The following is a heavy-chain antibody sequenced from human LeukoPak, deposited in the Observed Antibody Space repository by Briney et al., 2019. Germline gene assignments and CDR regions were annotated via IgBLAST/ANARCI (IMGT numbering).Heavy chain of an antibody. Sequence: GGSLRLSCAASGFAFNTYWMHGVRQAPGKGLVWVSRIKSDGSDTTYTDPVKGRFTISRDNAKNTMYLQMNSLSAEDTAMYFCARDRGYTFDYWGKGTLVTVAS. J-gene: IGHJ4*02. D-gene: IGHD3-22*01. V-gene: IGHV3-74*01. CDR2: IKSDGSDT. CDR1: GFAFNTYW. CDR3: ARDRGYTFDY.